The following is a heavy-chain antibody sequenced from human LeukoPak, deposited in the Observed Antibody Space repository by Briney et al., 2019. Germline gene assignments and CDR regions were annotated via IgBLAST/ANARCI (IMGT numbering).Heavy chain of an antibody. J-gene: IGHJ3*02. V-gene: IGHV4-61*01. CDR3: ARTTYYYDSSGYYFSAFDI. CDR1: GYSISSGYY. D-gene: IGHD3-22*01. CDR2: IYYSGST. Sequence: PSETLSLTCAVSGYSISSGYYWSWIRQPPGKGLEWIGYIYYSGSTNYNPSLKSRVTISVDTSKNQFSLKLSSVTAADTAVYYCARTTYYYDSSGYYFSAFDIWGQGTMVTVSS.